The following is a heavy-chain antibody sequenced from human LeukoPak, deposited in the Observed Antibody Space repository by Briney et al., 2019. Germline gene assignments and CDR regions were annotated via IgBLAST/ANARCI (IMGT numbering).Heavy chain of an antibody. V-gene: IGHV4-39*01. Sequence: PSETLSLTCTVSGDSITNTYYYWGWIRQSPGKGLEWIGAFHSGGSTYFSPSLKNRLTVSVDTSKNQFSLRLSSVTAADTAAYYCARQVTFGYAHAYYFDYWGQGTLVTVSS. CDR1: GDSITNTYYY. CDR2: FHSGGST. D-gene: IGHD3-16*01. J-gene: IGHJ4*02. CDR3: ARQVTFGYAHAYYFDY.